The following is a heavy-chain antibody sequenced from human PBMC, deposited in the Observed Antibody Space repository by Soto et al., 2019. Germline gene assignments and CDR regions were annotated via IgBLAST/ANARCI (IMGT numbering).Heavy chain of an antibody. J-gene: IGHJ4*02. V-gene: IGHV1-18*01. CDR3: GRDYYASSGYFDY. Sequence: QIHLVQSGAEVKKPEASVKVSCKASGYTFDNYGISWLRQAPGQGLEWLGWISANNGNTNYAQSLQGRVTLSTDTSTSTAYMELRGLRSDDTAVYYCGRDYYASSGYFDYWGQGTLVTVSS. CDR1: GYTFDNYG. CDR2: ISANNGNT. D-gene: IGHD3-22*01.